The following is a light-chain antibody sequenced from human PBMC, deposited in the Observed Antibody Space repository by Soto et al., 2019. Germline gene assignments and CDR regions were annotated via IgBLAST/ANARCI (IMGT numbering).Light chain of an antibody. CDR1: QTIGSEF. Sequence: EIVLTQSPGTLSLSPGETATLSCRASQTIGSEFLFWYQQKPGQAPRLLIYGASSRATGIPDRFSGSGSGTAVTLTISRLEPEDFAVYSGHQYSSDPYIFGQGTNLEIK. CDR2: GAS. J-gene: IGKJ2*01. V-gene: IGKV3-20*01. CDR3: HQYSSDPYI.